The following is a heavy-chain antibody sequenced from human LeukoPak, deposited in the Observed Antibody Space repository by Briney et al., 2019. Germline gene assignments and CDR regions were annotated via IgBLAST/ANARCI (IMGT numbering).Heavy chain of an antibody. Sequence: GGSLRLSCEVSGFTFSSFWMNWVRQAPGKGLEWVANINQDGSEKRYVDSVKGRFTISRDNAKNSVFLQMNSLRAEDTAVYYCARDATPPGIIFDYWGQGTLVTVSS. CDR3: ARDATPPGIIFDY. CDR2: INQDGSEK. CDR1: GFTFSSFW. V-gene: IGHV3-7*05. J-gene: IGHJ4*02. D-gene: IGHD3-16*01.